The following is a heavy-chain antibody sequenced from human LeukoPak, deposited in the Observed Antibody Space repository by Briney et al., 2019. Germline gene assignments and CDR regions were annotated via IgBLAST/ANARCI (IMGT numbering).Heavy chain of an antibody. D-gene: IGHD3-22*01. CDR2: INHSGST. Sequence: PSETLSLTCAVYGGSFSIYFWSWIRQPPGKGLEWIGEINHSGSTNYNPSLKSRVTISVDTSKNQFSLKLSSVTAADTAVYYCARRTRNYYDSSGYYLRWGQGTLVTVSS. CDR3: ARRTRNYYDSSGYYLR. CDR1: GGSFSIYF. V-gene: IGHV4-34*01. J-gene: IGHJ4*02.